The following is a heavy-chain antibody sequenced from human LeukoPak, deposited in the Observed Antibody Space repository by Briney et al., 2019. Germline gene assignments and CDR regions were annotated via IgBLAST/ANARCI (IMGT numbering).Heavy chain of an antibody. Sequence: SETLSLTCTVSGGSIGSYYWSWIRQPPGKGLEWIGYIYYSGSTNYNPSLKSRVTISVDTSKNQFSLKLSSVTAADTAVYYCARCITTYYYDSSGYYPTWFDPWGQGTLVTVSS. CDR1: GGSIGSYY. CDR3: ARCITTYYYDSSGYYPTWFDP. J-gene: IGHJ5*02. D-gene: IGHD3-22*01. V-gene: IGHV4-59*01. CDR2: IYYSGST.